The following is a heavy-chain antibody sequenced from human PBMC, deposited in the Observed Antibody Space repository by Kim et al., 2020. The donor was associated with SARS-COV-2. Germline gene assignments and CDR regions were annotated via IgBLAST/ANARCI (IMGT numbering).Heavy chain of an antibody. V-gene: IGHV5-51*01. J-gene: IGHJ4*02. CDR1: GYSFTSYW. D-gene: IGHD3-22*01. CDR3: ARARLPNWNYYDSSGFFDY. Sequence: GESLKISCKGSGYSFTSYWIGWVRQMPGKGLEWMGIIYPGDSDTRYSPSFQGQVTISADKSISTAYLQWSSLKASDTAMYYCARARLPNWNYYDSSGFFDYWGQGTLVTVSS. CDR2: IYPGDSDT.